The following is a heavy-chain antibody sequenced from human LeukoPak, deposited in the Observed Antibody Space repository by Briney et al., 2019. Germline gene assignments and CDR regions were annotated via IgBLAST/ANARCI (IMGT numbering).Heavy chain of an antibody. J-gene: IGHJ6*03. CDR2: ISYSGST. Sequence: SETLSLTCTVSGVSLSSSYWTWIRQPPGKGLEWIGYISYSGSTNYNPSLKSRVTISVDTSKNQFSLKLSSVTAADTAVYYCARDSSHSCGGDCYRNHYYYYYYMDVWGKGTTVTVSS. D-gene: IGHD2-21*01. V-gene: IGHV4-59*01. CDR1: GVSLSSSY. CDR3: ARDSSHSCGGDCYRNHYYYYYYMDV.